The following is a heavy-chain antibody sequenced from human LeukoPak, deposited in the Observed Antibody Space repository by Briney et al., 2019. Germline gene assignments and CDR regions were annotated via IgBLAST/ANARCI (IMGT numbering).Heavy chain of an antibody. Sequence: GGSLRLSCAASGLTGSHNYVSWVRQAPGKGLEWVSAIHTSGDTCYADSVQGRFTISRDTSKNTLYLQINSLRVEDTAVYYCIVFGDSNHWGQGTLVTVSS. CDR1: GLTGSHNY. D-gene: IGHD4-17*01. CDR2: IHTSGDT. CDR3: IVFGDSNH. V-gene: IGHV3-53*01. J-gene: IGHJ5*02.